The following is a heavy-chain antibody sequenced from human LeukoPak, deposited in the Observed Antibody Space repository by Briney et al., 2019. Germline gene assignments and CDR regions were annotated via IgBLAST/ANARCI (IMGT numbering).Heavy chain of an antibody. Sequence: GGSLRLSCAASGFTFSRYWMHWVRQGPGKGLVWVSHINSDGSSTSYGDSVKGRFTISRDNAKNSLYLQMNSLRAEDTAVYYCAREAVELGDAFDIWGQGTMVTVSS. D-gene: IGHD1-7*01. CDR2: INSDGSST. CDR3: AREAVELGDAFDI. J-gene: IGHJ3*02. CDR1: GFTFSRYW. V-gene: IGHV3-74*01.